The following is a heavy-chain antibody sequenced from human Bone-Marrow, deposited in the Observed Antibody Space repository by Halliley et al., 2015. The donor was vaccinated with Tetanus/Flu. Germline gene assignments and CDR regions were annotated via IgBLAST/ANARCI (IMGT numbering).Heavy chain of an antibody. J-gene: IGHJ6*02. CDR1: RFTFSSYT. CDR3: ARVKTPEGAYFSYYGMDV. Sequence: SLRLSCAASRFTFSSYTLNWVRQAPGKGLEWVSSISSSGSYIYYADSVNGRFTISRDNAKNSLYLQMNSLRADDTAVYYCARVKTPEGAYFSYYGMDVWGQGTTVTVSS. V-gene: IGHV3-21*01. CDR2: ISSSGSYI. D-gene: IGHD2-21*01.